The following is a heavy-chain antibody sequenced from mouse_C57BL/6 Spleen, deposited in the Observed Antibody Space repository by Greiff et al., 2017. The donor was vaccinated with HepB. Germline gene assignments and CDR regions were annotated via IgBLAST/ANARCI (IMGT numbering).Heavy chain of an antibody. D-gene: IGHD1-1*01. CDR2: INPSNGGT. CDR3: AREGYYYGSSYGGGFDY. Sequence: QVQLKESGTELVKPGASVKLSCKASGYTFTSYWMHWVKQRPGQGLEWIGNINPSNGGTNYNEKFKSKATLTVDKSSSTAYMQLSSLTSEDSAVYYCAREGYYYGSSYGGGFDYWGQGTTLTVSS. CDR1: GYTFTSYW. V-gene: IGHV1-53*01. J-gene: IGHJ2*01.